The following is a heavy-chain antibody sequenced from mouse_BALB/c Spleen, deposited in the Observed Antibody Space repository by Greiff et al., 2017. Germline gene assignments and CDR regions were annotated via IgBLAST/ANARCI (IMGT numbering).Heavy chain of an antibody. D-gene: IGHD2-4*01. CDR2: IYPGDGDT. Sequence: VKLQQSGAELARPGASVKLSCKASGYTFTSYWMQWVKQRPGQGLEWIGAIYPGDGDTRYTQKFKGKATLTVDKSSSTAYMQLSSLASEDSAVYYCARSPTMITAMDYWGQGTSVTVSS. J-gene: IGHJ4*01. CDR3: ARSPTMITAMDY. V-gene: IGHV1-87*01. CDR1: GYTFTSYW.